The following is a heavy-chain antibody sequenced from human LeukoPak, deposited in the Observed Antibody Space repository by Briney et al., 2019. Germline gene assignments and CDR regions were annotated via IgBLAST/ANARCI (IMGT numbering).Heavy chain of an antibody. CDR1: GGTFSSYA. D-gene: IGHD3-16*01. Sequence: SVKVSCKASGGTFSSYAISWVRQAPGQGLEWMGGIIPIFGTANYAQKFQGRVTITADESTSTAYMELSSLRSEDTAVYYCARESREVCYYCYYGMDVWGKGTTLTVSS. J-gene: IGHJ6*04. CDR3: ARESREVCYYCYYGMDV. V-gene: IGHV1-69*13. CDR2: IIPIFGTA.